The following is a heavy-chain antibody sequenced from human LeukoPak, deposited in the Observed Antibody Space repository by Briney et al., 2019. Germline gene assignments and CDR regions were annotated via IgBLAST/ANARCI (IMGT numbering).Heavy chain of an antibody. J-gene: IGHJ4*02. CDR3: ASACTSTSCYLPAY. D-gene: IGHD2-2*01. CDR2: ISGSGGST. Sequence: GGSLRLSCAASGFTFSSYAMSWVRQAPGKGLEWVSAISGSGGSTYYADSVKGRFTISRDNSKNTLYLQMSSLRAEDTAVYYCASACTSTSCYLPAYWGQGTLVTVSS. V-gene: IGHV3-23*01. CDR1: GFTFSSYA.